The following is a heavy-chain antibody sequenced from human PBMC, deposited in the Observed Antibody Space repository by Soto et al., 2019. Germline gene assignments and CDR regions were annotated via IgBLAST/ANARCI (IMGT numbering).Heavy chain of an antibody. CDR1: GFTFSIYA. CDR3: AKHIEGAGNWYFDL. J-gene: IGHJ2*01. D-gene: IGHD2-21*01. V-gene: IGHV3-23*01. Sequence: EVQLLESGGGLVQPGGSLGLSCVASGFTFSIYAMSWVRQVPGKGPEWVSVINGRGSPTFYADSVKGRFTISRDNSKNTLNLQMNSLRAEDTAIYYWAKHIEGAGNWYFDLWGRGTLVAVSS. CDR2: INGRGSPT.